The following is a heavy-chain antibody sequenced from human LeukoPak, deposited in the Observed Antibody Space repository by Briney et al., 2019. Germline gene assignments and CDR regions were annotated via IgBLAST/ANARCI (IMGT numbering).Heavy chain of an antibody. CDR1: GGSISSSSYY. CDR2: IYYSGST. D-gene: IGHD6-13*01. Sequence: SETLSLTCTVSGGSISSSSYYWGWIRQPPGKGLEWIRSIYYSGSTYYNPSLKSRVTISVDTSKNQFSLKLSSVTAADTAVYYCATAPSSSWYWGWFDPWGQGTLVTVSS. V-gene: IGHV4-39*07. CDR3: ATAPSSSWYWGWFDP. J-gene: IGHJ5*02.